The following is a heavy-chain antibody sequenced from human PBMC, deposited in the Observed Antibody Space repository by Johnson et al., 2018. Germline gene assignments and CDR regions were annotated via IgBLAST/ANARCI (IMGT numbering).Heavy chain of an antibody. J-gene: IGHJ3*02. V-gene: IGHV1-69*02. CDR2: TVPMPGIT. CDR1: GGTFSSHS. CDR3: ARSNYYGSDYYNSFDI. Sequence: QVQLVQSGAEVKKPGSSVKVSCTASGGTFSSHSISWVRQAPGQGLEWMGRTVPMPGITTYAHKFQGRVTITADKSTNTAYMELSSLRSEDTAVYYCARSNYYGSDYYNSFDIWGQWTMVTVSS. D-gene: IGHD3-10*01.